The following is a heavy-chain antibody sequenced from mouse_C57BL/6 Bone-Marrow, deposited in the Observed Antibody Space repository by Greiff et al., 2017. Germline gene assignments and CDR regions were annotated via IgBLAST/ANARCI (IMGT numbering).Heavy chain of an antibody. CDR1: GYTFTSYG. D-gene: IGHD2-2*01. J-gene: IGHJ3*01. V-gene: IGHV1-81*01. CDR2: IYPRSGNT. CDR3: ARGNGYWFAY. Sequence: VQLQESGAELARPGASVKLSCKASGYTFTSYGISWVKQRTGQGLEWIGEIYPRSGNTYYNEKFKGKATLTADKSSSTAYMELRSLPSEDSAVYFCARGNGYWFAYWGQGTLVTVSA.